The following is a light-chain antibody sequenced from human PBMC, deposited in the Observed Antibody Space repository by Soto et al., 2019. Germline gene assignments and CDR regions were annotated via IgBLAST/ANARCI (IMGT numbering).Light chain of an antibody. CDR2: DVS. J-gene: IGLJ1*01. Sequence: QSALTQPASVSGSPGQSITISCTGTSSDVGGYNCVSWYQHHPGKAPKLMTYDVSNRPAGVSNRFSGSKSGNTASLTISGLQPEDEADYYCSSYTTSNTRQIVFGTGTKLTVL. CDR1: SSDVGGYNC. V-gene: IGLV2-14*03. CDR3: SSYTTSNTRQIV.